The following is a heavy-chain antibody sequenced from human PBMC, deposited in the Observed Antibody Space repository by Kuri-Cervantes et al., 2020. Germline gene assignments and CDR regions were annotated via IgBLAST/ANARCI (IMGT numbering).Heavy chain of an antibody. CDR1: GFTVSSNY. V-gene: IGHV3-53*01. D-gene: IGHD2-21*01. CDR2: IYSGGST. J-gene: IGHJ6*02. CDR3: ARGVRVVVATNYYYGLDV. Sequence: LSLTCAASGFTVSSNYMSWVRQAPGKGLEWVSVIYSGGSTYYADSVKGRFTISRDNSKNTLYLQMNSLRVEDTAIFYCARGVRVVVATNYYYGLDVWGQGTTVTVSS.